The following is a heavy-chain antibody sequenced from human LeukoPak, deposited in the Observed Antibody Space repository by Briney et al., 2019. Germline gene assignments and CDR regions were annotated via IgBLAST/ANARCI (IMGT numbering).Heavy chain of an antibody. Sequence: SVKVSCKASGGTFSSYVVSWVRQAPGQGLEWMGGIIPMLGSTNLAQKFQGRLTILTDESTSTAYMELSSVRSEDTAVYSCATGYSFGEHDAFDMWGQGTMVTVSS. CDR3: ATGYSFGEHDAFDM. V-gene: IGHV1-69*05. J-gene: IGHJ3*02. D-gene: IGHD5-18*01. CDR2: IIPMLGST. CDR1: GGTFSSYV.